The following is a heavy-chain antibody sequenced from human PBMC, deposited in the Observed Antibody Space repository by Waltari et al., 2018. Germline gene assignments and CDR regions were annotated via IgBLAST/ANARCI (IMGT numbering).Heavy chain of an antibody. CDR3: AKRRGLSYSYYYMDV. CDR1: GFTFSSYA. Sequence: VQLVESGGGVVQPGGSLRLSCAASGFTFSSYALSWVRQAPGKGLEWVSAISGSGGSTYYADSVKGRFTISRDNSKNTLYLQMNSLRAEDTAVYYCAKRRGLSYSYYYMDVWGKGTTVTISS. D-gene: IGHD3-16*01. CDR2: ISGSGGST. V-gene: IGHV3-23*04. J-gene: IGHJ6*03.